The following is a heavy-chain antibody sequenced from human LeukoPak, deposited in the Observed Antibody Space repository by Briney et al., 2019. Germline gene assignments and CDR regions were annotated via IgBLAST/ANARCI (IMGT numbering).Heavy chain of an antibody. CDR1: GFTFSSYG. Sequence: PGGSLRLSCAASGFTFSSYGMHWVRQAPGKGLEWVAVISYDGSNKYYADSVKGRFTISRDNSKNTLYLQMNSLRAEDTAVYYCAKDNLEWLLWGAFDICGQGTMVTVSS. D-gene: IGHD3-3*01. V-gene: IGHV3-30*18. CDR3: AKDNLEWLLWGAFDI. CDR2: ISYDGSNK. J-gene: IGHJ3*02.